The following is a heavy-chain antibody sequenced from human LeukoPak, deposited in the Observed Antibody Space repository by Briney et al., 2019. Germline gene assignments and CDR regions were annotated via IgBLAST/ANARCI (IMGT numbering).Heavy chain of an antibody. J-gene: IGHJ6*02. V-gene: IGHV4-39*01. CDR2: IYYSGST. CDR3: ARLRSDYYDSSGYFYGMDV. Sequence: SETLSLTCTVSGGSISSSSYYWGWIRQPPGKGLEWIGSIYYSGSTYYNPSLKSRVTISVDTSKNQFSLKLSSVTAADTDVYYCARLRSDYYDSSGYFYGMDVWGQGTTVTVSS. CDR1: GGSISSSSYY. D-gene: IGHD3-22*01.